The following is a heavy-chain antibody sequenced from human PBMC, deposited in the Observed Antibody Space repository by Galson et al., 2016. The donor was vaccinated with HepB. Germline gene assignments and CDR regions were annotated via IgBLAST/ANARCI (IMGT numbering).Heavy chain of an antibody. Sequence: SLRLSCAASGFTFSGSPIHWVRQPSGKGLEWIGRIRTKPNNYATSYSASVNGRFTISRDDAKHTAYLQMSSLKREDTAVYFFTRLGREGGSGYHPDYWGPGTRVTVSS. CDR2: IRTKPNNYAT. D-gene: IGHD5-12*01. CDR3: TRLGREGGSGYHPDY. CDR1: GFTFSGSP. J-gene: IGHJ4*02. V-gene: IGHV3-73*01.